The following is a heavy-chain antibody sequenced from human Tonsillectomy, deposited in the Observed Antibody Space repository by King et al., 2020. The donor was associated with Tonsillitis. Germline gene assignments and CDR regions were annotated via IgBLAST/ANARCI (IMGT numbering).Heavy chain of an antibody. CDR1: GFTFSNYA. Sequence: VQLVESGGGVVQPGRSLRLSCAASGFTFSNYAMHWVRQAPGKGLEWVAVISYDGRNKYYADSVKGRFTISRDNSKNTLYLQMNSLRAEDTAVYYCARDEGGRYYDILTAYSPRFYYGMHVWGQGTTVTVPS. CDR3: ARDEGGRYYDILTAYSPRFYYGMHV. D-gene: IGHD3-9*01. J-gene: IGHJ6*02. CDR2: ISYDGRNK. V-gene: IGHV3-30*04.